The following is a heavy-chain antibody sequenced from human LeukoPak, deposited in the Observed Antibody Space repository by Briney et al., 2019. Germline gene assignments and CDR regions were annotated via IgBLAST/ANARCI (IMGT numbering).Heavy chain of an antibody. Sequence: GRSLRLSCAASGFTFSSYGMHWVRQAPGKGLEWVAVISYDGSNKYYADSVKGRFTISRDNSKNTLYLQMNSLRAEDTAVYYCAKDEKDSRVVVVVAAGTGPDYWGQGTLVTVSS. D-gene: IGHD2-15*01. V-gene: IGHV3-30*18. J-gene: IGHJ4*02. CDR3: AKDEKDSRVVVVVAAGTGPDY. CDR1: GFTFSSYG. CDR2: ISYDGSNK.